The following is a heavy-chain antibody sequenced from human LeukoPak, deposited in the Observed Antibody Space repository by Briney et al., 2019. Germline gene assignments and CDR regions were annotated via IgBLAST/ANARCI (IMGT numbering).Heavy chain of an antibody. CDR2: INPSGGST. Sequence: ASVKVSCKASGYTFTGYYMHWVRQAPGQGLEWMGWINPSGGSTSYAQKFQGRVTMTRDMSTSTVYMELNSLRSEDTAVYYCARAWEAVAGNYGVIDYWGQGTLVTVSS. V-gene: IGHV1-46*01. CDR3: ARAWEAVAGNYGVIDY. D-gene: IGHD1-7*01. J-gene: IGHJ4*02. CDR1: GYTFTGYY.